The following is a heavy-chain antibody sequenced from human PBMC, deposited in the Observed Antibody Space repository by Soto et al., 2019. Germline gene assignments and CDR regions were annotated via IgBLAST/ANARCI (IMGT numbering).Heavy chain of an antibody. V-gene: IGHV3-21*01. D-gene: IGHD5-18*01. CDR2: VSSTSGYI. J-gene: IGHJ4*02. CDR3: ARANVDTSVVNEYYFDY. Sequence: GGSLRLSCVGSGFTFSTYSINWVRQAPGKGLEWVSSVSSTSGYIYYGDSVKGRFTISRDNAKNSLYLQMNSLRAEDTAVYYCARANVDTSVVNEYYFDYWGQGTLVTVSS. CDR1: GFTFSTYS.